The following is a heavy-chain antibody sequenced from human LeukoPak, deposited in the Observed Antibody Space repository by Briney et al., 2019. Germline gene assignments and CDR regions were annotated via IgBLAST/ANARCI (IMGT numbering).Heavy chain of an antibody. J-gene: IGHJ4*02. V-gene: IGHV3-7*02. D-gene: IGHD6-13*01. CDR2: IKEDGSTR. Sequence: GGSLRLSCAASGFTFSNYWMTWVRQAPGKGLEWVANIKEDGSTRYLVDSVKGRFTISRDNAKNSVYLQMNSLRADDTAIYYCARVSLGAAAGTSRWGQGTLVTVSS. CDR1: GFTFSNYW. CDR3: ARVSLGAAAGTSR.